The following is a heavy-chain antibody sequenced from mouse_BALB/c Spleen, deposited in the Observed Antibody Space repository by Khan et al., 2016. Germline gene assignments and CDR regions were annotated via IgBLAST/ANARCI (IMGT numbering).Heavy chain of an antibody. CDR3: AGEISYHTSRGFAY. Sequence: VQLKESGAELVRPGALVKLSCKASGFNITDYYLHWVKQRPEQGLEWVGWIDPENGHTIYDPKFQGKASMTADTSSNTAYLHLNSLTSEDTAVYYCAGEISYHTSRGFAYWGQGTLVTVSA. CDR2: IDPENGHT. CDR1: GFNITDYY. D-gene: IGHD2-12*01. J-gene: IGHJ3*01. V-gene: IGHV14-1*02.